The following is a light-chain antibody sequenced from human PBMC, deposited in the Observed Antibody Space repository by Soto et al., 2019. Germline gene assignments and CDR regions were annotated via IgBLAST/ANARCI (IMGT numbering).Light chain of an antibody. CDR3: SSYTRSSAPWV. CDR1: SSDVGAYNF. V-gene: IGLV2-14*01. Sequence: QSVLTQSPSASGTPGQRVTISCTGTSSDVGAYNFVSWYQQHPGKGPKLMIYEVSDRPSGVSDRFSGSKSGNTASLTISGLQAEDEAIYYCSSYTRSSAPWVFGGGTKVTVL. J-gene: IGLJ3*02. CDR2: EVS.